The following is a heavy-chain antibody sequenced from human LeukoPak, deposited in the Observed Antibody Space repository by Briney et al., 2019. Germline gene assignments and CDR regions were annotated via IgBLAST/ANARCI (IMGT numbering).Heavy chain of an antibody. CDR2: ISGSGGST. V-gene: IGHV3-23*01. Sequence: GGSLRLSCAASGFTFSSYAMSWVRQAPGKGLEWVSAISGSGGSTYYADSVKGRFTIFRDNSKNTLYLQMNSLRAEDTAVYYCAKSSTRGYSGYAKDWGQGTLVTVSS. CDR3: AKSSTRGYSGYAKD. D-gene: IGHD5-12*01. J-gene: IGHJ4*02. CDR1: GFTFSSYA.